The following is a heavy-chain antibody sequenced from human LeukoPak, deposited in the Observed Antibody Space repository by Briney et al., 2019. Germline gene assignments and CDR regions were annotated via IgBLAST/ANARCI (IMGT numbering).Heavy chain of an antibody. D-gene: IGHD3-22*01. CDR1: GFSFGFNTYG. CDR3: ANWHYFDSSGYRPFDY. J-gene: IGHJ4*02. CDR2: IWYDGGIK. V-gene: IGHV3-33*06. Sequence: GRSLRLSCVASGFSFGFNTYGMQWVRQTPGKGLEWVAVIWYDGGIKYYADSVKGRFTISRDNSENTLYLQMNSLRAEDTAVYYCANWHYFDSSGYRPFDYWGQGTLVTVSS.